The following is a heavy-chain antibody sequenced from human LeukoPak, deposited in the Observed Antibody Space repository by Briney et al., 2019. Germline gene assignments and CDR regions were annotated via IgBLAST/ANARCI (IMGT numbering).Heavy chain of an antibody. V-gene: IGHV4-59*01. J-gene: IGHJ4*02. Sequence: SETLSLTCTVSGGSISSYYWSWIRQPPGKGLEWIGYIYYSGSTNYNPSLKSRVTISVDTSKNQFSLKLSSVTAVDTAVYYCARVNSSGWYLGVVQSYYFDYWGQGTLVTVSS. CDR2: IYYSGST. CDR3: ARVNSSGWYLGVVQSYYFDY. CDR1: GGSISSYY. D-gene: IGHD6-19*01.